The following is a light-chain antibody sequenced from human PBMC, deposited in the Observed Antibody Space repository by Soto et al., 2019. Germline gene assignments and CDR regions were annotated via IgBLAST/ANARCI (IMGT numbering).Light chain of an antibody. CDR2: GAS. J-gene: IGKJ5*01. CDR3: QQRNSWPPIT. V-gene: IGKV3D-20*02. CDR1: QSVGSTY. Sequence: TQFPAILSAFPGEGATLSCRASQSVGSTYLAWYQRKPGQAPRLLIYGASSRATGIPDRFSGSGSGTDFTLTISSLEPEDFALYYCQQRNSWPPITFGQGTRLEN.